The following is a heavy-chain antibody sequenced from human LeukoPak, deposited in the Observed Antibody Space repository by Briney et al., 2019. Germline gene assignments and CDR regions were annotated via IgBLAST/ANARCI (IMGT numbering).Heavy chain of an antibody. CDR2: IVPSGVT. D-gene: IGHD3-10*01. CDR1: GDSVSKDVYY. V-gene: IGHV4-61*02. Sequence: SETLSLTCTVSGDSVSKDVYYWAWIRQPAGKGLEWIGRIVPSGVTRYNPSFEGRLTISVDTAKNQFSLKLTSMTAADTAVYYCARDRGSTTARGVPSWFDHWGQGTLVTVSS. J-gene: IGHJ5*02. CDR3: ARDRGSTTARGVPSWFDH.